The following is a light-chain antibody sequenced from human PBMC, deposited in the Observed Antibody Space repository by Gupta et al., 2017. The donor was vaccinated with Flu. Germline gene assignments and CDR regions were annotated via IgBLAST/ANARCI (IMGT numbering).Light chain of an antibody. CDR2: EFS. J-gene: IGLJ2*01. CDR1: SSDVGGYNY. Sequence: SITISCTGTSSDVGGYNYVSWYQQHPGKAPKLMIYEFSKRPAGVANRFSGSKSGNTASLTISGLQAEDEADYYCSSYTSSSTQVFGGGTKLTVL. CDR3: SSYTSSSTQV. V-gene: IGLV2-14*01.